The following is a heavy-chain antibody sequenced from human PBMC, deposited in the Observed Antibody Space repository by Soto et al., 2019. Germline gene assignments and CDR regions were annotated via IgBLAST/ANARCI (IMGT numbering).Heavy chain of an antibody. CDR3: ARAGVRGTDL. V-gene: IGHV1-8*01. CDR2: MNPNSANT. J-gene: IGHJ6*02. Sequence: QVQLVQSGAEVKKPGASVKVSCKASGYTFTSYDINWVRQATGQGLEWMGWMNPNSANTGYAQKFQGRVTMTRNTSIRTAYMELRRLRSEDTAGYFCARAGVRGTDLWGQGTTVTVSS. D-gene: IGHD3-10*01. CDR1: GYTFTSYD.